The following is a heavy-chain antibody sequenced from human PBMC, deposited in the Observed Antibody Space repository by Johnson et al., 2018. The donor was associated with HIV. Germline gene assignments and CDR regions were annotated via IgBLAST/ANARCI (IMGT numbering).Heavy chain of an antibody. J-gene: IGHJ3*02. V-gene: IGHV3-30-3*02. CDR2: ISYDANNK. Sequence: QVQLVESGGGVVQPGRSLRLSCAASGFTFSTYAMHWVRQAPGKGLEWVAVISYDANNKYYADSVKGRFTISRDNSKNTLYLQMNSLRAEDTAVYYCAKTIVVVTADAFDIWGQGTMVTVSS. D-gene: IGHD2-21*02. CDR1: GFTFSTYA. CDR3: AKTIVVVTADAFDI.